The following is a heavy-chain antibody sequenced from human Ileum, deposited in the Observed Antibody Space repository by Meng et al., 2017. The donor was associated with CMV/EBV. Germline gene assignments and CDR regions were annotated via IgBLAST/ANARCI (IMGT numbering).Heavy chain of an antibody. Sequence: GESLKISCAASGFTFSSYAMSWVRQAPGKGLEWVSVIYSGGSSTYYADSVKGRFTISRDNSKNTLYLQMNSLRAEDTAVYYCARANNHAMDVWGQGTTVTVSS. CDR3: ARANNHAMDV. CDR2: IYSGGSST. V-gene: IGHV3-23*03. D-gene: IGHD1/OR15-1a*01. CDR1: GFTFSSYA. J-gene: IGHJ6*02.